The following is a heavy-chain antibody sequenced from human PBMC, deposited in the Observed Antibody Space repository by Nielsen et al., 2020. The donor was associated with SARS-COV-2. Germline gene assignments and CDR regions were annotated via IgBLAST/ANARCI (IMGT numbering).Heavy chain of an antibody. J-gene: IGHJ4*02. CDR2: ITMSGAYM. D-gene: IGHD2-15*01. V-gene: IGHV3-21*04. CDR1: GFRFTSYS. Sequence: GGSLRLSCAASGFRFTSYSMNWVRQAPGKGLEWVASITMSGAYMYYADSVRGRFTISRDNSKNTLYLQMNSLRAEDTAVYYCAREGCSGGSCQLFDYWGQGTLVTVSS. CDR3: AREGCSGGSCQLFDY.